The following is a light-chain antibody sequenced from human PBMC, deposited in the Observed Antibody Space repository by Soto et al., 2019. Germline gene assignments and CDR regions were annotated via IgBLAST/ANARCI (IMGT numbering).Light chain of an antibody. Sequence: EILFTQSPATLSVSPGERAALSCRASQSVSNNLAWYQQKPGQPPRLLIFGASTRDTGIPARFSGSGSEAEFALPISTLQSEDFAVYYCQQYSVWPLTFGGGTKVDIK. CDR3: QQYSVWPLT. CDR1: QSVSNN. CDR2: GAS. J-gene: IGKJ4*01. V-gene: IGKV3D-15*01.